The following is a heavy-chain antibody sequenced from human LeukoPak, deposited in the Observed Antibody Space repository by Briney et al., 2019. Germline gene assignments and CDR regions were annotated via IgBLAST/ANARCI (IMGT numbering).Heavy chain of an antibody. V-gene: IGHV1-2*06. Sequence: ASLKVSCKASGYTFTGNYMHWVRQAPGQGLEWMGRINPNSGGTKYAQKFQGRVTMTRDTSISTAYMELSRLRSDDTAVYYCAKDFSYYDSSGSGPDYWGQGTLVTVSS. D-gene: IGHD3-22*01. J-gene: IGHJ4*02. CDR3: AKDFSYYDSSGSGPDY. CDR2: INPNSGGT. CDR1: GYTFTGNY.